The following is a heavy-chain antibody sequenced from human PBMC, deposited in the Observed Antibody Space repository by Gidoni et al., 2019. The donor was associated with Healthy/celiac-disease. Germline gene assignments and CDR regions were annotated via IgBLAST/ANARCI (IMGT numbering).Heavy chain of an antibody. D-gene: IGHD3-9*01. CDR2: ISGSGGST. Sequence: EVQLLESGGGLVQPGGSLRLSCAASGSTFSSYAIRWVRQAPGKGWEGSSAISGSGGSTYCAVAVQGRFTISRDKSKNTLSLQMTSLRAEDTAVYYCRTDILTPQWPAGMDVWGQGTTVTVSS. V-gene: IGHV3-23*01. CDR3: RTDILTPQWPAGMDV. J-gene: IGHJ6*02. CDR1: GSTFSSYA.